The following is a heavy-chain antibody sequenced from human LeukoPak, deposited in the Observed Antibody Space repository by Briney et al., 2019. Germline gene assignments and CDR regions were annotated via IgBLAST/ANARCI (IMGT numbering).Heavy chain of an antibody. CDR2: INQDGSGK. CDR3: ARGVGGADY. J-gene: IGHJ4*02. CDR1: GFTFTIYW. D-gene: IGHD2-21*01. Sequence: GGSLRLSCAASGFTFTIYWMSWVRQAPGKGLEWVANINQDGSGKYYVDSVKGRFTISRDNAKNSLYLQMNSLRAEDTAVFYCARGVGGADYWGQGTLVTVSS. V-gene: IGHV3-7*01.